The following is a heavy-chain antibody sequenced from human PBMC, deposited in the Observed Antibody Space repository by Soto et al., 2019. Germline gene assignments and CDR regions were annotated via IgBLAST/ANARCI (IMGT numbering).Heavy chain of an antibody. CDR1: GDSISSYY. CDR2: LYYGRSA. CDR3: ALRSMAVVPEY. D-gene: IGHD3-22*01. J-gene: IGHJ4*02. V-gene: IGHV4-59*01. Sequence: QVQLQESGPGLVKPSETLSLTCAVSGDSISSYYCMWIRQPPGKGLESIGYLYYGRSANYNPSLKRRVTLSVDTSTNQCSLKLRSMTAADTGVYYCALRSMAVVPEYWGQGTLVTVSS.